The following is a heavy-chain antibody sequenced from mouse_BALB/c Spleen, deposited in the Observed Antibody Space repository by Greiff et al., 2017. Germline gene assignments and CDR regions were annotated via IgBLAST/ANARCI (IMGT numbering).Heavy chain of an antibody. CDR2: IDPENGNT. Sequence: VQLQQSGAELVRPGALVKLSCKASGFNIKDYYMHWVKQRPEQGLEWIGWIDPENGNTIYDPKFQGKASITADTSSNTAYLQLSSLTSEDTAVYYCAANWDGGWFAYWGQGTLVTVSA. CDR3: AANWDGGWFAY. V-gene: IGHV14-1*02. CDR1: GFNIKDYY. J-gene: IGHJ3*01. D-gene: IGHD4-1*01.